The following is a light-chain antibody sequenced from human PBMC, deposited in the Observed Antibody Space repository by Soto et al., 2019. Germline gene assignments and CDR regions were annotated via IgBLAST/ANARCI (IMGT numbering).Light chain of an antibody. CDR1: QSVSSY. J-gene: IGKJ4*01. V-gene: IGKV3-11*01. Sequence: EIVLTQSPATLSLSPGERATLSCRASQSVSSYLAWYQQKPGQAPRLLIYDASNRATGIPARFSGSGSGTDFTLTISSLKPEDFAVAYCQQRNNRRPELTFGGGTKVEIK. CDR2: DAS. CDR3: QQRNNRRPELT.